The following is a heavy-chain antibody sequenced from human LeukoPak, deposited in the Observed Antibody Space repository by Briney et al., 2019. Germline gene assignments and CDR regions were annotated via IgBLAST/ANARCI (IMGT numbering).Heavy chain of an antibody. CDR3: AKPRAMTTGVGRYFDL. Sequence: GGSLRLSCAASGVTFSSYAMRWIRQAPGKGLDWVSAVSGGGEDTYYPDSVKGRFTISRDNSKNTLYLQMNSLRVEDTAIYYCAKPRAMTTGVGRYFDLWGRGTLVTVSS. D-gene: IGHD1-1*01. CDR1: GVTFSSYA. CDR2: VSGGGEDT. V-gene: IGHV3-23*01. J-gene: IGHJ2*01.